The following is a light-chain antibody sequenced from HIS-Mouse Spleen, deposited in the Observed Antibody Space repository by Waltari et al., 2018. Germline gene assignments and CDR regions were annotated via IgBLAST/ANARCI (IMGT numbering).Light chain of an antibody. CDR1: SSNIGSNY. Sequence: QSVLTQPPSASGTPGQRVTISCSGSSSNIGSNYVYWYQQLPGTAPKPLIYRNNRRPSGVPDRFSGSKSGNSASLAISGLRSEDEADYYCAAWDDSLSGPRVFGGGTKLTVL. CDR2: RNN. V-gene: IGLV1-47*01. J-gene: IGLJ2*01. CDR3: AAWDDSLSGPRV.